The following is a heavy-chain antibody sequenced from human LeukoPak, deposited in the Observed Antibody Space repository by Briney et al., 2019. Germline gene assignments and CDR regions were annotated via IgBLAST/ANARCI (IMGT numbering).Heavy chain of an antibody. CDR1: GGSISDYQ. Sequence: SETLSLTCTVSGGSISDYQWSWIRQPPGTGLEWIGYIHYSGSTNYNPSLKSRVTISVDTSKNQFSLKLSSVTAADTAVYYCARTRTHFDYWGQGTLVTVSS. D-gene: IGHD1-7*01. J-gene: IGHJ4*02. CDR3: ARTRTHFDY. V-gene: IGHV4-59*08. CDR2: IHYSGST.